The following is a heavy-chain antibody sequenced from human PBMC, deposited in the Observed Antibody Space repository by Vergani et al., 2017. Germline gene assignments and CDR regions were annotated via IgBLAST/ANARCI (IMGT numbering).Heavy chain of an antibody. J-gene: IGHJ5*02. D-gene: IGHD6-13*01. CDR2: IRSKAYGGTT. V-gene: IGHV3-49*05. Sequence: EVQLVESGGGLVKPGRSLRLSCTASGFTFGDYAMSWFRQAPGKGLEWVGFIRSKAYGGTTEYAASVKGRFTISRDDSKSIAYLQMNSLKTGDTAVYYCTRCRPRQLVLYWFDPWGEGTLVTVSS. CDR3: TRCRPRQLVLYWFDP. CDR1: GFTFGDYA.